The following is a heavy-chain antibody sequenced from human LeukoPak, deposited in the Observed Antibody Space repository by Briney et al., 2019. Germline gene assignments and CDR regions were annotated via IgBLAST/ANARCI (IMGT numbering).Heavy chain of an antibody. CDR1: GFTFSSYW. D-gene: IGHD2-2*01. V-gene: IGHV3-7*01. CDR2: IKQDGSEK. J-gene: IGHJ3*02. CDR3: ARDFVEWGQLSDAFDI. Sequence: GGSLRLSCAASGFTFSSYWMSWVRQAPGKGLEWVANIKQDGSEKYYVDSVKGRFTISRDNAKNSLYLQMNSLRAEDTAVYYCARDFVEWGQLSDAFDIWGQGTMVTVSS.